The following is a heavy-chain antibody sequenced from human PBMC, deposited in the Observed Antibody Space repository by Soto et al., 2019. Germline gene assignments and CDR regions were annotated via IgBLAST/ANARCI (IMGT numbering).Heavy chain of an antibody. CDR2: INPSGIST. CDR1: GYTFANYY. V-gene: IGHV1-46*01. Sequence: ASVKVSCKTSGYTFANYYIHWVRQAPGQGLEWMGVINPSGISTTYAQKFQGRVTMTRDTSTSTVYMDLSSLRPEDTAVYFCARVPVSYRAPCSGGSCYLFDYWGQGTLVTVSS. J-gene: IGHJ4*02. CDR3: ARVPVSYRAPCSGGSCYLFDY. D-gene: IGHD2-15*01.